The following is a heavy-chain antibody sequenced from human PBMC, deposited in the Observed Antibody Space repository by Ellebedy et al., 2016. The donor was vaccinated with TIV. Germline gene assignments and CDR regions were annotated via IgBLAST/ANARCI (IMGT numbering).Heavy chain of an antibody. Sequence: SETLSLTCTVSGSSINSAYYWGWIRQPPGKGLEWIGNIYHSGSTYYNPSLKSRVTISVDTSKNQFSLKLSSVTAADTAVYYCVSSSGWYQFDYWGQGTLVTVSS. D-gene: IGHD6-19*01. CDR3: VSSSGWYQFDY. CDR1: GSSINSAYY. CDR2: IYHSGST. V-gene: IGHV4-38-2*02. J-gene: IGHJ4*02.